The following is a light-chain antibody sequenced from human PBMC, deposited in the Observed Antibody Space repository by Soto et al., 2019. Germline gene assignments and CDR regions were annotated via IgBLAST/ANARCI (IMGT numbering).Light chain of an antibody. J-gene: IGKJ4*01. CDR3: HQASSFPLS. Sequence: DIQMTQSPSPVSASVGDTVTISCRASQVISSWLAWYQQKPGKAPNLLIYKASTLQTGVPSRFSGSGSGTDFTLTITNLQPEDFATYYCHQASSFPLSFGGGTKVDIK. V-gene: IGKV1-12*01. CDR2: KAS. CDR1: QVISSW.